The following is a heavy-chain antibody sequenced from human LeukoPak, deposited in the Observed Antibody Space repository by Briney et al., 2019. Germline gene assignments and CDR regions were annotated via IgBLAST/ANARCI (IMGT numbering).Heavy chain of an antibody. Sequence: SETLSLTCTVSGGSISGHYWGWIRQPPGKGLEWIGYIYNSGTTKYNPSLKSRVTISLDTSKKQFSLNPSSVTAADTAVYYCARSLGEYDYAYDHWGQGTLVTVSS. CDR1: GGSISGHY. V-gene: IGHV4-59*11. CDR3: ARSLGEYDYAYDH. D-gene: IGHD3-16*01. J-gene: IGHJ4*02. CDR2: IYNSGTT.